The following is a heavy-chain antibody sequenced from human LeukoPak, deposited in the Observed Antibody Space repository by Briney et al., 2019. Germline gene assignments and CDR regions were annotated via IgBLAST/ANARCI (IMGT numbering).Heavy chain of an antibody. V-gene: IGHV3-21*01. CDR2: ISSSSSYI. D-gene: IGHD6-13*01. Sequence: GGSLRLSCAASGFTFSTYSMNWVRQAPGKGLEWVSFISSSSSYIYYADSVKGRFTVSRDNAKNSLYLQVNSLRAEDTAVYYCAREQYSSTYTNWFDPWGQGTLVTVSS. J-gene: IGHJ5*02. CDR1: GFTFSTYS. CDR3: AREQYSSTYTNWFDP.